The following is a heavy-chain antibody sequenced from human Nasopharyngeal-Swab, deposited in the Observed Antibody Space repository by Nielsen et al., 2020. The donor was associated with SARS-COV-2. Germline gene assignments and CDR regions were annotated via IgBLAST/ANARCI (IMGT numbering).Heavy chain of an antibody. J-gene: IGHJ4*02. CDR2: ISSSSSYI. D-gene: IGHD3-10*01. V-gene: IGHV3-21*01. Sequence: GESLKISCAASGFTFSSYSTNWVRQAPGKGLEWVSSISSSSSYIYYADSVKGRFTISRDNAKNSLYLQMNSLRAEDTAVYYCARGGGSGSYWDYWGQGTLVTVSS. CDR3: ARGGGSGSYWDY. CDR1: GFTFSSYS.